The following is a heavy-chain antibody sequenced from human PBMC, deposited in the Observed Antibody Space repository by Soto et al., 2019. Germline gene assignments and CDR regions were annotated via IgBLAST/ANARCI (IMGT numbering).Heavy chain of an antibody. V-gene: IGHV4-31*03. CDR3: AREPLT. J-gene: IGHJ4*02. Sequence: SETLSLTCTVSGGSISSGAYYWSWIRQHPGKGLELIGYIYYSGSTYYNPSLESRVTLSVDTSRKQFSLKVSSVTAADTAVYYCAREPLTWGQGTLVTVSS. CDR1: GGSISSGAYY. CDR2: IYYSGST.